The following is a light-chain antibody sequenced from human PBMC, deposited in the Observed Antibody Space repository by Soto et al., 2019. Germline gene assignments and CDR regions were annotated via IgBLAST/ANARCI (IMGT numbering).Light chain of an antibody. Sequence: QSVLTQPASVSGSPGKAIAISCIGSSSDVGGYNYVSWHQQHPGKAPKVVIYDVSNRPSGVSDRFSGSKSGNTASLTISGLQAEDEADYYCSSYTSSSTYVFGTGTKVTVL. J-gene: IGLJ1*01. CDR3: SSYTSSSTYV. CDR1: SSDVGGYNY. V-gene: IGLV2-14*01. CDR2: DVS.